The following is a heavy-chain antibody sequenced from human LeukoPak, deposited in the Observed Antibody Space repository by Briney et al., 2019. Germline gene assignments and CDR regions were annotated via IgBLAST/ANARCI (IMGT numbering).Heavy chain of an antibody. D-gene: IGHD5-18*01. J-gene: IGHJ4*02. CDR1: GFTFSSYA. CDR2: ISSSGSTI. Sequence: PGGSLRLSCAASGFTFSSYAMHWVRQAPGKGLEWVSSISSSGSTIYYADSVRGRFTISRDNAKNSLYLQMSSLRAEDTAVYYCAKGTRGYSYGWVYWGQGTLVTVSS. CDR3: AKGTRGYSYGWVY. V-gene: IGHV3-48*01.